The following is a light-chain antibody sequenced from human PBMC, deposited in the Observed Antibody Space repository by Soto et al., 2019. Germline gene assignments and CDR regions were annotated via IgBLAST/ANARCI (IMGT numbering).Light chain of an antibody. CDR3: SSYTSSSTLEV. CDR1: SSDVGAYNY. CDR2: EVS. Sequence: QSALTQPASVSGSPGQSITFSCTGTSSDVGAYNYVSWYQQHPGKAPKLMIYEVSNRPSGVSNRFSGSKSGNTASLTISGLQAEDEADYYCSSYTSSSTLEVFGGGTKLTVL. V-gene: IGLV2-14*01. J-gene: IGLJ2*01.